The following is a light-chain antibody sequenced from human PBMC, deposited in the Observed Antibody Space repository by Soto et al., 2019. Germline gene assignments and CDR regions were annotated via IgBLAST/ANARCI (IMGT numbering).Light chain of an antibody. Sequence: QLVLTQSPSASASLGASVKLTCTLSSGHSSYAIAWHQQQPEKGPRYLMKLNSDGSHSKGDGIPDRFSGSSSGAERYLTISSLQSEDEADYSCQTWGTGIQLFGGGTKLTVL. V-gene: IGLV4-69*01. J-gene: IGLJ2*01. CDR1: SGHSSYA. CDR2: LNSDGSH. CDR3: QTWGTGIQL.